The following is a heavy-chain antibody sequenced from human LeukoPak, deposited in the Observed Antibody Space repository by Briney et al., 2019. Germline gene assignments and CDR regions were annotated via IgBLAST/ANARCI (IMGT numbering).Heavy chain of an antibody. Sequence: GGSLRLSCAASGFTFSSYWMSWVRQAPGKGLEWVAQTKQDGSEKYYVDSVKGRFTTSRDKNSLFLQMNSVRAEDTAVYYCVGWGISGITNHWGQGTLVTVSS. CDR2: TKQDGSEK. CDR3: VGWGISGITNH. CDR1: GFTFSSYW. V-gene: IGHV3-7*01. D-gene: IGHD1-7*01. J-gene: IGHJ4*02.